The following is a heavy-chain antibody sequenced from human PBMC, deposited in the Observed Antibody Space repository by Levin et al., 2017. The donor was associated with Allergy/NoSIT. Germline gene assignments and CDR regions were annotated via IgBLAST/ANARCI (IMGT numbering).Heavy chain of an antibody. D-gene: IGHD2-8*02. Sequence: SETLSLTCTVSGGSISSSSYYWGWIRQPPGKGLEWIGSIYYSGSTYYNPSLKSRVTISVDTSKNQFSLKLSSVTAADTAVYYCARQILVVYAKRAFDIWGQGTMVTVSS. CDR2: IYYSGST. CDR1: GGSISSSSYY. V-gene: IGHV4-39*01. CDR3: ARQILVVYAKRAFDI. J-gene: IGHJ3*02.